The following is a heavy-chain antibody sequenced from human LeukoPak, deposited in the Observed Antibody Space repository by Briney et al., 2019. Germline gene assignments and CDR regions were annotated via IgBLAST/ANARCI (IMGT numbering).Heavy chain of an antibody. V-gene: IGHV3-33*01. J-gene: IGHJ3*02. Sequence: GGSLRLSCAAPGFTFSSYGMHWVRQAPGKGLEWVAVIWFDGSYKYYGDSVKGRFTISRDNSKNTLYLQMDSLSAEDTAVYYCARGKEQQLYAFDIWGQGTMVTVSS. CDR1: GFTFSSYG. CDR3: ARGKEQQLYAFDI. D-gene: IGHD6-13*01. CDR2: IWFDGSYK.